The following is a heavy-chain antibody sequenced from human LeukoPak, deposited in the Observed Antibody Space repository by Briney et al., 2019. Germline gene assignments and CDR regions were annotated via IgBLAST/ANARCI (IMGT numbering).Heavy chain of an antibody. CDR3: ARGRVTRRFDY. CDR1: GGSFSGYY. J-gene: IGHJ4*02. V-gene: IGHV4-34*01. CDR2: INHSGST. Sequence: KPSETLSLTCAVYGGSFSGYYWSWIRQPPGKGLEWIGEINHSGSTNYNPSLKSRVTISVDTSKNQFSLKLSSVTAADTAVYYCARGRVTRRFDYWGQGTLVTVSS.